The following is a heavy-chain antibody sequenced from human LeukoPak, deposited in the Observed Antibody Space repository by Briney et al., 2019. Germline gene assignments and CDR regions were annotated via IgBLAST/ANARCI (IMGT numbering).Heavy chain of an antibody. Sequence: GGSLRLSCVASGFTFSSYAMSWVRQAPGKGLEWVSAISGSGGSTYYADSVKGRFTISRDNSKNTLYLQMNSLRAEDTAVYYCAKDRLRITMVRGVIGINWFDPWGQGTLVTVSS. CDR1: GFTFSSYA. CDR2: ISGSGGST. D-gene: IGHD3-10*01. J-gene: IGHJ5*02. CDR3: AKDRLRITMVRGVIGINWFDP. V-gene: IGHV3-23*01.